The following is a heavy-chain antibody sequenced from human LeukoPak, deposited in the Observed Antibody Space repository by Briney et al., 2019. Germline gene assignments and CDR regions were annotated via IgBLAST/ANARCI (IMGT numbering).Heavy chain of an antibody. D-gene: IGHD5-18*01. Sequence: GRSPRLSCAASGFTFSSYGMHWVRQAPGKGLEWVAVISYDGSNKYYADSVKGRFTISRDNSKNTLYLQMNSLRAEDTAVYYCAKDLDTAMVSYYYGMDVWGQGTTVTVSS. CDR2: ISYDGSNK. V-gene: IGHV3-30*18. CDR3: AKDLDTAMVSYYYGMDV. J-gene: IGHJ6*02. CDR1: GFTFSSYG.